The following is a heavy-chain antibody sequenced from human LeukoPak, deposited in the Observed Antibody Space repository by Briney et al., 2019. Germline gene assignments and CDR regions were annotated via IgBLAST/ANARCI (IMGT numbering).Heavy chain of an antibody. CDR3: ARGQHYYDSSGPLDH. Sequence: ASVKVSCKASENTFTNYYMHWVRQAPGQGLEWLGLINPSGGSTSYAQKFQGRVTMTRDTSTSTVYMELSSLRSEDTAVYYCARGQHYYDSSGPLDHWGQGTLVTVSS. CDR1: ENTFTNYY. V-gene: IGHV1-46*01. D-gene: IGHD3-22*01. CDR2: INPSGGST. J-gene: IGHJ4*02.